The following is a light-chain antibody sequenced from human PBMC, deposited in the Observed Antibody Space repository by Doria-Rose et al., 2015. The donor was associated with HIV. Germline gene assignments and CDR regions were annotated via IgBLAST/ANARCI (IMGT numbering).Light chain of an antibody. J-gene: IGKJ5*01. CDR1: QSVSTD. Sequence: DIVMTQSPETLSVSPGESATLSCRASQSVSTDLAWYQHKPGQAPRLLIWGASTRATGIPARLSGSGSGTEFTLTISSLQSEDFAIYFCHQYNNWPTFGQGTRLDIK. CDR2: GAS. CDR3: HQYNNWPT. V-gene: IGKV3-15*01.